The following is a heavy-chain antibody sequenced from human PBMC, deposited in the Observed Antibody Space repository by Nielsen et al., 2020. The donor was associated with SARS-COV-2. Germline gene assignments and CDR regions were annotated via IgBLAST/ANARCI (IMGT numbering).Heavy chain of an antibody. Sequence: ASVKVSCKASGYTFTSYYMHWVRQAPGQGLEWMGIINPSGGSTSYAQKFQGRVTMTRDTSTSTVYMDLSSLRSEDTAVYYCARVPTYSNYPYYFDYWGQGTLVTVSS. J-gene: IGHJ4*02. V-gene: IGHV1-46*01. CDR1: GYTFTSYY. D-gene: IGHD4-11*01. CDR3: ARVPTYSNYPYYFDY. CDR2: INPSGGST.